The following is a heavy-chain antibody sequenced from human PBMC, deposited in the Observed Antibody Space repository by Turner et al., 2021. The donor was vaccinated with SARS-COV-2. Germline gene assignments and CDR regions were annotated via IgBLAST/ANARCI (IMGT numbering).Heavy chain of an antibody. CDR1: GLTLSSYR. J-gene: IGHJ6*02. CDR2: ISSSSSYI. Sequence: EVQLVESGGGLVKPGGSLRPSCAASGLTLSSYRMNWVRQAPGKGLGWVSCISSSSSYIYYADSVKGRVTISRDKAKNSMYLQMNSLRAEDKAVYYCASIAAADPKYYHYYGMDVWGQGTTVTVSS. V-gene: IGHV3-21*01. D-gene: IGHD6-13*01. CDR3: ASIAAADPKYYHYYGMDV.